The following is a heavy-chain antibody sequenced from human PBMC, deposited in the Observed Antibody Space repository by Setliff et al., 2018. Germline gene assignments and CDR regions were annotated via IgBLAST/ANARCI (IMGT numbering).Heavy chain of an antibody. CDR2: IKQDGSEK. CDR3: ARDLTGGYYSSPLDY. Sequence: PGGSLRLSCAASGFTFSSYWMSWVRQAPGKGLEWVANIKQDGSEKYYVDSVKGRFTISRDTAKNSLYLQMNSLRAEDTAVYYCARDLTGGYYSSPLDYWGQGTLVTVSS. J-gene: IGHJ4*02. CDR1: GFTFSSYW. V-gene: IGHV3-7*01. D-gene: IGHD3-10*01.